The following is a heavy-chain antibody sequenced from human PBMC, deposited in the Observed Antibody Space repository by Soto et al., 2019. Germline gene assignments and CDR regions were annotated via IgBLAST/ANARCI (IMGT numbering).Heavy chain of an antibody. D-gene: IGHD2-2*01. J-gene: IGHJ4*02. CDR3: ASIVPAAHAFDY. V-gene: IGHV4-59*01. CDR1: GGSISSYY. CDR2: IYYSGST. Sequence: KPSETLSLTCTVSGGSISSYYWSWIRQPPGKGLEWIGYIYYSGSTNYNPSLKSRVTISVDTSKNQFSLKLSSVTAADTAVYYCASIVPAAHAFDYWGQGTLVTVSS.